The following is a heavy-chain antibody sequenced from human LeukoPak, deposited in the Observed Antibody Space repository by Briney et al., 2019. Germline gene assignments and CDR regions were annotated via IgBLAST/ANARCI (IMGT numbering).Heavy chain of an antibody. D-gene: IGHD1-26*01. V-gene: IGHV4-34*01. CDR2: INHSGST. CDR3: ARTRIVGASPFQH. Sequence: SETLSRTCAVYGGSFSGYYWSWIRQPPGKGLEWIGEINHSGSTNYNPSLKSRVTISVDTSKNQFSLKLSSVTAADTAVYYCARTRIVGASPFQHWGQGTLVTVSS. J-gene: IGHJ1*01. CDR1: GGSFSGYY.